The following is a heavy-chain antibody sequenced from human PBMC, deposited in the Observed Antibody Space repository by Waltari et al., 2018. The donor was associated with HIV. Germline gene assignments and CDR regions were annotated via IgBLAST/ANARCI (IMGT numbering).Heavy chain of an antibody. Sequence: QVHLQQWGAGLLKPSENLSLVCAVYGGSFSCYFWTWIRQTPGGGLDWIGEINHNGVTNYNSSFEGRVAISVDASKNQFSLKVASVTAADTATYYCARGSYDYVRGSLPGDGFEIWGQGTPVTVSS. D-gene: IGHD3-16*01. CDR2: INHNGVT. V-gene: IGHV4-34*02. CDR3: ARGSYDYVRGSLPGDGFEI. CDR1: GGSFSCYF. J-gene: IGHJ3*02.